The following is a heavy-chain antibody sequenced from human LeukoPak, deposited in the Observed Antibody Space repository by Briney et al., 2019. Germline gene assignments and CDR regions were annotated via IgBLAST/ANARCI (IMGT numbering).Heavy chain of an antibody. J-gene: IGHJ4*02. Sequence: PSETLSLTCTVSGGSISSSSYYWGWIRQPPGKGLEWIGSIYYSGSTYYNPSLKSRVTISVDTSKNQFSLKLSSVTAADTAVYYCARGLVTGLVDYWGQGTLVTVSS. CDR1: GGSISSSSYY. CDR3: ARGLVTGLVDY. D-gene: IGHD5-18*01. CDR2: IYYSGST. V-gene: IGHV4-39*01.